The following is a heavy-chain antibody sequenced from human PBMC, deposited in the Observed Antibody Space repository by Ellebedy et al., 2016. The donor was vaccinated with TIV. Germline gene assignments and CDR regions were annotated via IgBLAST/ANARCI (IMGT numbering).Heavy chain of an antibody. CDR3: ARARDYYDSSGSFRYYYYMDV. D-gene: IGHD3-22*01. CDR2: ISAYNGNT. V-gene: IGHV1-18*01. Sequence: ASVKVSXXASGYTFTSYGISWVRQAPGQGLEWMGWISAYNGNTNYAQKLQGRVTMTTDTSTSTAYMELRSLRSDDTAVYYCARARDYYDSSGSFRYYYYMDVWGKGTTVTVSS. CDR1: GYTFTSYG. J-gene: IGHJ6*03.